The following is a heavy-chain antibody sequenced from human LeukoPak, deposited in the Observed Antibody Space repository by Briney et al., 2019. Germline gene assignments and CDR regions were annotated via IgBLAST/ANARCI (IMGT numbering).Heavy chain of an antibody. J-gene: IGHJ4*02. Sequence: SETLSLTCAVSGGSISSSNWWSWVRQPPGQGLEWIGEIYHSGSTNYNPSLKSRVTISVDTSKNQFSLKLSSVTAADTAVYYCARAGDSSGYYLNFDYWGQGTLVTVSS. CDR1: GGSISSSNW. CDR2: IYHSGST. CDR3: ARAGDSSGYYLNFDY. D-gene: IGHD3-22*01. V-gene: IGHV4-4*02.